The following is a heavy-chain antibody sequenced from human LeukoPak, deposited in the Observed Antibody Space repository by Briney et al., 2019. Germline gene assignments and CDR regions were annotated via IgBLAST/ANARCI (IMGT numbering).Heavy chain of an antibody. CDR2: IKQDGSEK. Sequence: GGSLRLSCAASGFTFSSYWMSWVRQAPGKGLEWVANIKQDGSEKYYVDSVKGRFTISRDNAKNSLYLQMNSLRAEDTAVYYCASDFFGNYGGGYYFDYWGQGTLVTVSS. CDR3: ASDFFGNYGGGYYFDY. J-gene: IGHJ4*02. D-gene: IGHD4-23*01. CDR1: GFTFSSYW. V-gene: IGHV3-7*01.